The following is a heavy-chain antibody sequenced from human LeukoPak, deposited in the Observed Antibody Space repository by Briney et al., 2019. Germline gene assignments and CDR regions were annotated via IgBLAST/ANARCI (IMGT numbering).Heavy chain of an antibody. J-gene: IGHJ4*02. CDR3: AKARTFHYYGSGSYPLT. CDR1: GFTFSSYG. CDR2: ISGSGGST. V-gene: IGHV3-23*01. D-gene: IGHD3-10*01. Sequence: GGSLRLSCAASGFTFSSYGMSWVRQAPGKGLEWVSAISGSGGSTYYADSVKGRFTISRDNSKNTLYLQMNSLRAEDTAVYYCAKARTFHYYGSGSYPLTWGQGTLVTVSS.